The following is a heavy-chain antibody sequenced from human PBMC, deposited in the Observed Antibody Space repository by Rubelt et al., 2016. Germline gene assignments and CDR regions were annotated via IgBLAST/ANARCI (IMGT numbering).Heavy chain of an antibody. CDR1: GFTFSSYA. CDR3: ARWWIQLWSFDY. CDR2: ISGSGGST. J-gene: IGHJ4*02. D-gene: IGHD5-18*01. V-gene: IGHV3-23*01. Sequence: EVQLLESGGGLVQPGGSLRLSCAASGFTFSSYAMSWVRQAPGKGLEWVSAISGSGGSTYYADSVKGRFTISRDNSKNTLYLQMNSLRAEDTAVYYCARWWIQLWSFDYWGQGTLVTVSS.